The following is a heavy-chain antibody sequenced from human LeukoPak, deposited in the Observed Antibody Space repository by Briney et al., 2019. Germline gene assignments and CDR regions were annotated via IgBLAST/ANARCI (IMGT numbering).Heavy chain of an antibody. CDR1: GGTFSSYA. V-gene: IGHV1-69*05. CDR2: IIPIFGTA. CDR3: ARAALRSSSWYDAHYYFDY. Sequence: SVKVSCKASGGTFSSYAISWVRQAPGQGLEWMGGIIPIFGTANYAQKFQGRVTITTDESTSTAYMELSSLRSEDTAVYYCARAALRSSSWYDAHYYFDYWGQGTLVTVSS. D-gene: IGHD6-13*01. J-gene: IGHJ4*02.